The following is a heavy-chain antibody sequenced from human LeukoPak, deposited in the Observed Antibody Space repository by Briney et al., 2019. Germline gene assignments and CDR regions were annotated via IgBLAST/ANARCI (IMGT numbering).Heavy chain of an antibody. J-gene: IGHJ4*02. CDR1: GFTFDDYA. CDR3: AIDFWSGYSDY. D-gene: IGHD3-3*01. CDR2: ISWNSGSI. V-gene: IGHV3-9*01. Sequence: GRSLRLSCAASGFTFDDYAMHWVRQAPGKGLEWVSGISWNSGSIGYADSVKGRFTISRDNSKNMLYLQMNSLRVEDTAVYYCAIDFWSGYSDYWGEGTLVTVSS.